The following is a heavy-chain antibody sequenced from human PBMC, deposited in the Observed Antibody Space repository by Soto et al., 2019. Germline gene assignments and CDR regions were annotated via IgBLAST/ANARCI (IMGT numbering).Heavy chain of an antibody. CDR2: IIPIFGTA. V-gene: IGHV1-69*01. D-gene: IGHD6-19*01. CDR1: GGTFSSYA. J-gene: IGHJ5*02. CDR3: ARGAGDSSGWFSNWFDP. Sequence: QVQLVQSGAEVKKPGSSVKVSCKASGGTFSSYAISWVRQAPGQGLEWMGGIIPIFGTANYAQKFQGRVTITADESTSTAYMELSSLRSEDTAVYYCARGAGDSSGWFSNWFDPWGQGTLVTVSS.